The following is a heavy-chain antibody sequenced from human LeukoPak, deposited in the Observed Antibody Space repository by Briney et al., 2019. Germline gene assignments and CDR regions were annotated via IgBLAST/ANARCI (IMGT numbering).Heavy chain of an antibody. CDR3: ARVGNPLVTVFAWFDP. CDR1: GGSISSSSYY. J-gene: IGHJ5*02. V-gene: IGHV4-39*07. D-gene: IGHD3-3*01. Sequence: SETLSLTCTVSGGSISSSSYYWGWIRQSPGKGLEWIGSIYYSGSTNYNPSLKSRVTISVDTSKNQFSLKLSSVTAADTAVYYCARVGNPLVTVFAWFDPWGQGTLVTVSS. CDR2: IYYSGST.